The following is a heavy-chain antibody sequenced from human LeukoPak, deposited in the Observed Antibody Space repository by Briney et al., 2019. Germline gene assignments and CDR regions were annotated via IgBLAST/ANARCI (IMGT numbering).Heavy chain of an antibody. Sequence: GGSLRLSCAASGFTFSSYGMHWVRQAPGKGLEWVAVIWYDESNKYYADSVKGRFTISRDTSKNTLYLQMDSLRVEDTAVYYCARPLIKGYSSSCYFDHWGQGTLVTVSS. J-gene: IGHJ4*02. CDR2: IWYDESNK. D-gene: IGHD6-6*01. CDR3: ARPLIKGYSSSCYFDH. V-gene: IGHV3-33*08. CDR1: GFTFSSYG.